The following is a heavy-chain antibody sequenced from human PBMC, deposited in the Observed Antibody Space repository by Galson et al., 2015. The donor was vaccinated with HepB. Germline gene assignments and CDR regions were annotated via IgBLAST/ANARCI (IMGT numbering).Heavy chain of an antibody. CDR3: ARDQKYSSVGGGMDV. CDR2: IWYDGSNK. Sequence: SLRLSCAASGFTFSSYGMHWVRQAPGKGLEWVAVIWYDGSNKYYADSVKGRFTISRDNSKNTLYLQMNSLRAEDTAVYYCARDQKYSSVGGGMDVWGQGTTVTVSS. J-gene: IGHJ6*02. D-gene: IGHD6-19*01. CDR1: GFTFSSYG. V-gene: IGHV3-33*01.